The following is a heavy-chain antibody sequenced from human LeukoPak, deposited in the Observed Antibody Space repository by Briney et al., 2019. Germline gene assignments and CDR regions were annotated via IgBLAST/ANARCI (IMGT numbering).Heavy chain of an antibody. Sequence: ASVKVSCKASGYTFTGYYMHWVRQAPGQGLEWMGWINPNSGGTNYAQKFQGRVTMTRDTSISTAYMELSRLGSDDTAVYYCARKVVTAIPFPPDYWGQGTLVTVSS. CDR3: ARKVVTAIPFPPDY. CDR2: INPNSGGT. J-gene: IGHJ4*02. D-gene: IGHD2-21*02. V-gene: IGHV1-2*02. CDR1: GYTFTGYY.